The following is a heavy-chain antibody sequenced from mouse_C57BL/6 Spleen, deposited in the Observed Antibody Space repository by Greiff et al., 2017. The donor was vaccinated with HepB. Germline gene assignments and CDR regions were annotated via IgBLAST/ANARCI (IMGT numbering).Heavy chain of an antibody. CDR1: GYFITSGYY. CDR3: AREGFDGYYYFDY. CDR2: ISYDGSY. J-gene: IGHJ2*01. V-gene: IGHV3-6*01. D-gene: IGHD2-3*01. Sequence: DVQLQESGPGLVKSSQSLSLTCSVTGYFITSGYYWNWIRQFPGNKLEWMGYISYDGSYNYNPSLKNRISITRDTSKNQFFLKLNSVTTEDTATYYCAREGFDGYYYFDYWGQGTTLTVSS.